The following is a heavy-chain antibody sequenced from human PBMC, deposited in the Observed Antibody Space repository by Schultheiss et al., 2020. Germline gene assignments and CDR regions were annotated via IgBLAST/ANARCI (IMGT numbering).Heavy chain of an antibody. Sequence: SETLSLTCTVSGGSISSGSYYWSWIRQPAGKGLEWIGYIYYSGSTYYNPSLKSRVTISVDTSKNQFSLKLSSVTAADTAVYYCAREDYSDHGYFDYWGQGTLVTVSS. V-gene: IGHV4-61*10. CDR3: AREDYSDHGYFDY. J-gene: IGHJ4*02. D-gene: IGHD4-17*01. CDR2: IYYSGST. CDR1: GGSISSGSYY.